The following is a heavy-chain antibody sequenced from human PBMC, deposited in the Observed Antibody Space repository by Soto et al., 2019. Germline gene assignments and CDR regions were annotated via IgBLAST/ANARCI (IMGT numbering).Heavy chain of an antibody. Sequence: SETLSLTCFVSGYSITAGGYYWSWIRHHPGKGLEWIGSFYSSGSIIYNPSLRSRVAISVDTSKNQFSLKLTSVTAADTAIYFCARLVYDTRLNYMYFDFWGQGALVTVSS. CDR1: GYSITAGGYY. CDR2: FYSSGSI. V-gene: IGHV4-39*07. CDR3: ARLVYDTRLNYMYFDF. J-gene: IGHJ4*02. D-gene: IGHD3-10*01.